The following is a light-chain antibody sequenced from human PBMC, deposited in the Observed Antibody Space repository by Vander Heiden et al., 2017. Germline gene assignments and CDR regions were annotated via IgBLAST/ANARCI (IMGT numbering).Light chain of an antibody. CDR2: AAS. CDR1: QIISSY. V-gene: IGKV1-39*01. Sequence: DIQMTQSPSSLSASVGDSVTITCRASQIISSYLNWYQQKPGKAPKLLIYAASSLESGVPSRFSGSGSGTDFTLTISSLQPEDFAIYYCQQCYSTPLTFGRGAKVEIK. CDR3: QQCYSTPLT. J-gene: IGKJ4*01.